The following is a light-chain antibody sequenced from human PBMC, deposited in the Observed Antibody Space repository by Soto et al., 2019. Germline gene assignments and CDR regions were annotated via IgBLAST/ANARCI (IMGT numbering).Light chain of an antibody. Sequence: ALTQPPSASGSPGQSVTISCTGTSSDVGGYNYVSWFQQHPGKAPKLIIHEVNQRPSGVPDRFSGSKSGNTASLTVSGLQAEDEGTYYCSSYGGYNNVVFGTGTKLTVL. J-gene: IGLJ1*01. CDR1: SSDVGGYNY. CDR2: EVN. CDR3: SSYGGYNNVV. V-gene: IGLV2-8*01.